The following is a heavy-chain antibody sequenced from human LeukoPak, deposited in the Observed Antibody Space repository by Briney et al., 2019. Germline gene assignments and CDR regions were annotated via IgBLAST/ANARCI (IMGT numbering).Heavy chain of an antibody. D-gene: IGHD1-26*01. J-gene: IGHJ4*02. V-gene: IGHV1-3*01. CDR1: GYTFISYV. Sequence: ASVKVSCKASGYTFISYVWLWGGQVPGKSFKGLGWINAGNDNTKYSQKFQDRVTVTRDTSANTAYMELSSLRSEDTAVYYCARGGGSYLDYWGQGTLVTVSS. CDR3: ARGGGSYLDY. CDR2: INAGNDNT.